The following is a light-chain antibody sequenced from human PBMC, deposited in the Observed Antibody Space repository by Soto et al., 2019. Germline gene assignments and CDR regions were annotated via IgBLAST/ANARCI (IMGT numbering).Light chain of an antibody. CDR2: EVR. J-gene: IGLJ3*02. CDR3: QAYDYSLTAFV. CDR1: SSDVGGFNH. Sequence: QSALTQPASVSGSPGQSITISCTGTSSDVGGFNHVSWYQQHPGKAPKLIIYEVRNRPSGVPERFSGSKSGTSASLAITGLQAEDEADYYCQAYDYSLTAFVFGGGTKLTVL. V-gene: IGLV2-14*01.